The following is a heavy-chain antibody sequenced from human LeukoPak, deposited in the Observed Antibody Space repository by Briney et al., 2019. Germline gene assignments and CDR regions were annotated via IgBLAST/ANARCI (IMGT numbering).Heavy chain of an antibody. CDR3: ARETESWPATPYSSGQLGGYLDY. J-gene: IGHJ4*02. CDR2: INPSGGST. V-gene: IGHV1-46*01. D-gene: IGHD6-19*01. Sequence: GASVKVSCKASGYTFTGYYMHWVRQAPGQGLEWMGIINPSGGSTSYAQKFQGRVTMTRDMSTSTVYMELSSLRSEDTAVYYCARETESWPATPYSSGQLGGYLDYWGQGTLVTVSS. CDR1: GYTFTGYY.